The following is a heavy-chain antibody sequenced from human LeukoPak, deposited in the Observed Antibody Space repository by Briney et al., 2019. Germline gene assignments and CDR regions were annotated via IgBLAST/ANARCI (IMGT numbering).Heavy chain of an antibody. Sequence: PGRFLRLSCAASGFTFDDYAMHWVRQAPGKGLEWVSGISWNSGSIGYADSVKGRFTISRDNAKNSLYLQMNSLRAEDTALYYCAKDGGFTAMVELDYWGQGTLVTVSS. CDR2: ISWNSGSI. CDR3: AKDGGFTAMVELDY. CDR1: GFTFDDYA. V-gene: IGHV3-9*01. J-gene: IGHJ4*02. D-gene: IGHD5-18*01.